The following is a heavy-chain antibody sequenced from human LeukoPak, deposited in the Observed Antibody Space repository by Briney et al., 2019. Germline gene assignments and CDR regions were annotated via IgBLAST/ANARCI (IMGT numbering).Heavy chain of an antibody. Sequence: GGSLRLSCVASGFTFSTYAMSWVHQAPGKGLEWVSSISSRGGTTYYADSVKGRFTISRDNSKNTVSLQMNSLRVEDTAIYYCAKAHSSAWYYFEYWGQGTLVTVSS. D-gene: IGHD6-19*01. J-gene: IGHJ4*02. V-gene: IGHV3-23*01. CDR3: AKAHSSAWYYFEY. CDR2: ISSRGGTT. CDR1: GFTFSTYA.